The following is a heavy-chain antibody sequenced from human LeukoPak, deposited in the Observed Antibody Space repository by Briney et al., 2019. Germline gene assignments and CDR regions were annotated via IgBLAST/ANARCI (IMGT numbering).Heavy chain of an antibody. Sequence: PSETLSLTCTVSGGSISSYYWSWIRQPPGRGLEWIGHIYYSGSTNYNPSLKSRVTISVDTSKNQFSLKLSSVTAADTAVYYCARSSGTSNFDYWGQGTLVTVSS. D-gene: IGHD3-10*01. CDR1: GGSISSYY. CDR3: ARSSGTSNFDY. CDR2: IYYSGST. V-gene: IGHV4-59*01. J-gene: IGHJ4*02.